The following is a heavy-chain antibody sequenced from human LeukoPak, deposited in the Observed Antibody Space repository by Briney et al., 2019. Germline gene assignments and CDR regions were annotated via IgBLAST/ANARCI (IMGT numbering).Heavy chain of an antibody. J-gene: IGHJ4*02. Sequence: ASVKVSCKASGGTFSSYAISWVRQAPGQGLEWMGGIIPIFGTANYAQKFQGRVTITADKSTSTAYMELSSLRSEDTAVYYCARVGGATSHSPSTFDYWGQGTLVTVSS. D-gene: IGHD2-2*01. CDR2: IIPIFGTA. CDR1: GGTFSSYA. V-gene: IGHV1-69*06. CDR3: ARVGGATSHSPSTFDY.